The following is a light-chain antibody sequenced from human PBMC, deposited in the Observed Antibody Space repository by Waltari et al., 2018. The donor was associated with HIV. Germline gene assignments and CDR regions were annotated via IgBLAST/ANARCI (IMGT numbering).Light chain of an antibody. CDR2: DNN. V-gene: IGLV1-51*01. J-gene: IGLJ2*01. CDR1: NSTIGNNY. CDR3: GSWDSSLSGVV. Sequence: VTISCSGSNSTIGNNYVSWYQQLPGTAPKLLIYDNNKRPSGIPDRFSGSKSGTSATLGITGLQTGDEADYYCGSWDSSLSGVVFGGGTKLTVL.